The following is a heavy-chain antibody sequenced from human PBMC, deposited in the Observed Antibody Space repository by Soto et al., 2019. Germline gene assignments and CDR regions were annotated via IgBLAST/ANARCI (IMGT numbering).Heavy chain of an antibody. CDR2: IYYSGST. Sequence: QVQLQESGPGLVRPSQTLSLTCTVSGGSISSGGYYWSWIRQHPGKGLEWIGYIYYSGSTYYNPSLKSRVTISVDTSKNQFSLKLSSVTAADTAVYYCARETEYSSFHFDYWGQGTLVTVSS. D-gene: IGHD6-6*01. V-gene: IGHV4-31*03. J-gene: IGHJ4*02. CDR1: GGSISSGGYY. CDR3: ARETEYSSFHFDY.